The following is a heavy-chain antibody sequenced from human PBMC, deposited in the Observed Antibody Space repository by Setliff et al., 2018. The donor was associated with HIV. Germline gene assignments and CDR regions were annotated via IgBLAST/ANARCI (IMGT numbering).Heavy chain of an antibody. V-gene: IGHV4-39*01. CDR3: ARGRYRSRWYASDHYYIDV. CDR2: IYYRGST. Sequence: PSETLSLTCTVSGGSISSSSYYWGWIRQPPGKGLQWIGSIYYRGSTYYNPSLKSRVTISVDTSKNQFSLKLRSVTAADTALYDCARGRYRSRWYASDHYYIDVWGKGTTVTVSS. J-gene: IGHJ6*03. D-gene: IGHD6-13*01. CDR1: GGSISSSSYY.